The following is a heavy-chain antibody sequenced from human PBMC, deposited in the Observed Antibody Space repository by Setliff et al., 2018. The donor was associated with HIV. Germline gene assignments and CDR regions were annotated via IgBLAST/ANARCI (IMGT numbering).Heavy chain of an antibody. CDR1: GASIDRFF. CDR2: VFFSGVA. V-gene: IGHV4-59*01. Sequence: LSLTCTVSGASIDRFFWSWIRQPPGKGLEWIGNVFFSGVATYNPSLKSRVTVSIQTSRSQFSLTLRSVTAADTATYYCARDLASSYFDFWGQGALVTVSS. D-gene: IGHD3-16*01. J-gene: IGHJ4*02. CDR3: ARDLASSYFDF.